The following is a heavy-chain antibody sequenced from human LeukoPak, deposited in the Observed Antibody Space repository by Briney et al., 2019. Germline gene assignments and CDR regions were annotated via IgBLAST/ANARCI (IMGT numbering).Heavy chain of an antibody. J-gene: IGHJ4*02. Sequence: SETLSLTCTVSGGSISSSSYYWGWIRQPPGKGLEWIGSIFYSGSTYYNPSLMSRVTISVDTSENQFSLKLSSVTAADTAVYYCARRATVTSHYFDYWGQGTLVTVSS. CDR1: GGSISSSSYY. CDR3: ARRATVTSHYFDY. CDR2: IFYSGST. V-gene: IGHV4-39*01. D-gene: IGHD4-17*01.